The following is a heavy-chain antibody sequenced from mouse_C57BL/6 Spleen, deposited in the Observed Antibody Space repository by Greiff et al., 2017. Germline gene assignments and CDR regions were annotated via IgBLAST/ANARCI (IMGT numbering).Heavy chain of an antibody. V-gene: IGHV1-82*01. CDR3: ARREYYDGSEDFDY. CDR1: GYAFSSSW. CDR2: IYPGDGDT. J-gene: IGHJ2*01. D-gene: IGHD1-1*01. Sequence: QVQLQQSGPELVKPGASVKISCKASGYAFSSSWMNWVKQRPGKGLEWIGRIYPGDGDTNYNGKFKGKATLTAAKSSSTAYMQLSSLTSEDSAVYFCARREYYDGSEDFDYWGQGTTLTVSS.